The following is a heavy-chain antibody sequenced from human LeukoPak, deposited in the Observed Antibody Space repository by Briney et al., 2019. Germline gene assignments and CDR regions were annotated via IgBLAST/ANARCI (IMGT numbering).Heavy chain of an antibody. J-gene: IGHJ4*02. D-gene: IGHD3-22*01. V-gene: IGHV1-2*02. CDR3: ARGVTPGSGYYGY. Sequence: ASVKVSCKASGYTFTGYYIHWVRQAPGQGLEWMGWINPNSGGTNYAQKFQGRVTMTRDRSINTAYMDLRSLTYDDTAVYYCARGVTPGSGYYGYWGQGTLVTVSS. CDR1: GYTFTGYY. CDR2: INPNSGGT.